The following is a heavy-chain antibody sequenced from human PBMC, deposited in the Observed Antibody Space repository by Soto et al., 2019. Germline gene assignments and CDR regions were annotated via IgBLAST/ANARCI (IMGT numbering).Heavy chain of an antibody. V-gene: IGHV3-23*01. Sequence: EVQLLESGGGLVQPGGSLRLSCAASGFTFSSYAMSWVRQAPGKGLEWVSAISGSGGSTYYADPVKGRFTISRDNSKNTLYLQMNGLRAEDTAVYYWAYDILTCNSNKWGQGTLVTVSS. CDR1: GFTFSSYA. CDR2: ISGSGGST. J-gene: IGHJ4*02. CDR3: AYDILTCNSNK. D-gene: IGHD3-9*01.